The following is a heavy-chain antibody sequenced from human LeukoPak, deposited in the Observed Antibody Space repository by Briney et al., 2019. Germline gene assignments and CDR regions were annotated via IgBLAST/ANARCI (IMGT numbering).Heavy chain of an antibody. J-gene: IGHJ1*01. CDR2: MKEDGSDE. V-gene: IGHV3-7*01. CDR1: DFSFSLST. D-gene: IGHD3-16*01. Sequence: GGSLRLSCAVSDFSFSLSTMSWVRQAAGKGLEWVAKMKEDGSDEKYVDSVKGRFTISRDNAKNSLYLQMNSLRHEDTAVYFCVVGGAGGGYFPNWGQGSLVIASS. CDR3: VVGGAGGGYFPN.